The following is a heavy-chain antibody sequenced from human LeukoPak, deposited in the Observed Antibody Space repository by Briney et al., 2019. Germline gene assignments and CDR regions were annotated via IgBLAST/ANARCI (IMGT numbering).Heavy chain of an antibody. V-gene: IGHV3-21*01. D-gene: IGHD6-19*01. CDR1: GFTFSSYS. CDR3: ARAPPAFIAVAGTSDY. Sequence: GGSLRLSCAASGFTFSSYSMNWGRQAPGKGLERVSAISSSCSYIYYADSVKGRFTISRDNAKNSLYLQMNSLRAEDTAVYYCARAPPAFIAVAGTSDYWGQGTLVTVSS. CDR2: ISSSCSYI. J-gene: IGHJ4*02.